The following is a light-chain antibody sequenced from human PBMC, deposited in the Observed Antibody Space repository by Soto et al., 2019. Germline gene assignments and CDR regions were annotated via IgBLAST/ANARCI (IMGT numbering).Light chain of an antibody. CDR2: GAS. Sequence: EIVLTQSPGTLSLSPGERATLSCRARQSVRSNYLAWYQQKPGQAPSLLIYGASTRATGILDRFSGSGSGTDFTLTITRLEPEDFAVYYCHQYGNSPGTFGQGTKLEIK. J-gene: IGKJ2*01. CDR1: QSVRSNY. CDR3: HQYGNSPGT. V-gene: IGKV3-20*01.